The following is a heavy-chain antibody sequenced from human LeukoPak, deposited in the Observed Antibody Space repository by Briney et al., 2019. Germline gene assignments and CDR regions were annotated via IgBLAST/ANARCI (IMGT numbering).Heavy chain of an antibody. CDR2: IYFSGST. J-gene: IGHJ4*02. Sequence: PSETLSLTCTVSGGSISTSNYYWSWIRQPPGKGLEWIGYIYFSGSTNYNPSLKSRVTISVDTSKTQLSLKLSSVTAADTAVYYCARGGGYFNYWGQGTLVTVSS. V-gene: IGHV4-61*01. D-gene: IGHD3-16*01. CDR3: ARGGGYFNY. CDR1: GGSISTSNYY.